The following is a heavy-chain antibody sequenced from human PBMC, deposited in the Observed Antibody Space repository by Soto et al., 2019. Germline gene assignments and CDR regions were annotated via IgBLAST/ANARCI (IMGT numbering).Heavy chain of an antibody. D-gene: IGHD2-21*02. CDR1: GFTFSTYK. J-gene: IGHJ4*02. CDR2: IGGGGSPT. CDR3: ARDSKGGDGAADY. Sequence: EVQLVESGGTLVQPGGSLRLSCAASGFTFSTYKMDWVRQAPGKGLEWLSYIGGGGSPTYYADSVKGRLTISRDNAKNDRSLQRNSPRDEYAAVYFCARDSKGGDGAADYWFQGTLVIVAA. V-gene: IGHV3-48*02.